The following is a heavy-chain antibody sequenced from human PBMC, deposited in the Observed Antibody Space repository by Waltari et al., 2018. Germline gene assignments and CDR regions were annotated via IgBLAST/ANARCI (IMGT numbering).Heavy chain of an antibody. CDR1: GFTFSNAY. V-gene: IGHV3-15*05. D-gene: IGHD2-15*01. J-gene: IGHJ5*02. Sequence: EVQLVESGGVLVEPGDSLRLSCAASGFTFSNAYMTWVRQAPGKGLEWVGRVKSYTDGGTTEYAAPVKGRFIISRDDSKNTLYLQMNSLKTEDTAVYYCTTKLYSWGQGTLVTVSS. CDR2: VKSYTDGGTT. CDR3: TTKLYS.